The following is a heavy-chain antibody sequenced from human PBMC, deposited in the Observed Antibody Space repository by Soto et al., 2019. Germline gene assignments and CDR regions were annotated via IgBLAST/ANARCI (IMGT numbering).Heavy chain of an antibody. CDR2: IDPSDSYT. D-gene: IGHD1-26*01. Sequence: GESLKISCKGSGYSFTSYWISWVRQMPGKGLEWMGRIDPSDSYTNYSPSFQGHVTISADKSISTAYLQWSSLKASDTAMYYCARGIVGATTIDYWGQGTLATVSS. J-gene: IGHJ4*02. CDR3: ARGIVGATTIDY. CDR1: GYSFTSYW. V-gene: IGHV5-10-1*01.